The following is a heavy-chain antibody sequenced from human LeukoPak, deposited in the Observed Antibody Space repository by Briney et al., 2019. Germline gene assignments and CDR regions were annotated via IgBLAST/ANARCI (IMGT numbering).Heavy chain of an antibody. CDR2: IYYSGST. J-gene: IGHJ4*02. V-gene: IGHV4-61*01. CDR1: GGSVRSGSYY. Sequence: SETLSFTCTVSGGSVRSGSYYWSRIRQPPGKGLEWIGDIYYSGSTNYNPSLKSRVTISVDTSKNQFSLKLRSVTAADTAVYYCARGPPLFYYDSSGYDWGQGTLVTVSS. D-gene: IGHD3-22*01. CDR3: ARGPPLFYYDSSGYD.